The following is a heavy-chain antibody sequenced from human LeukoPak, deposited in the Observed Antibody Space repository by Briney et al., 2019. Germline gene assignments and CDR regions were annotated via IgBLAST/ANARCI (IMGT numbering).Heavy chain of an antibody. CDR2: ISSSGSTI. CDR3: ARGPYGDYVDAFDI. D-gene: IGHD4-17*01. CDR1: GFTFSSYS. V-gene: IGHV3-48*02. Sequence: GGSLRLSCAASGFTFSSYSMNWVRQAPGKGLEWVSYISSSGSTIYYADSVKGRFTISRDNAKNSLYLQMNSLRDEDTAVYYCARGPYGDYVDAFDIWGQGTMVTVSS. J-gene: IGHJ3*02.